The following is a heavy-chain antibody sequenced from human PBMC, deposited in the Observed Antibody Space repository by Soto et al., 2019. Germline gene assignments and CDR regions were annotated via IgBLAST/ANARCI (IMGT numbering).Heavy chain of an antibody. V-gene: IGHV4-34*01. CDR1: GGSFSGYY. D-gene: IGHD3-3*01. CDR2: INHSGST. Sequence: QVQLQQWGAGLLKPSETLSLTCAVYGGSFSGYYWSWIRQPPGKGLEWIGEINHSGSTNYNPSLKIRVTISVDTSKNQFSLKLSSVTAADTAVYYCARGYYDFWSGYYVSMYFQHWGQGTLVTVSS. J-gene: IGHJ1*01. CDR3: ARGYYDFWSGYYVSMYFQH.